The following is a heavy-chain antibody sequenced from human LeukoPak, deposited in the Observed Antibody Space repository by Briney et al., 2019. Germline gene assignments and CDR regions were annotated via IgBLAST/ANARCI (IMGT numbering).Heavy chain of an antibody. CDR1: RFTFSSYS. CDR3: VIGPRQKRGLNTY. CDR2: ISGSGAGT. V-gene: IGHV3-23*01. D-gene: IGHD3/OR15-3a*01. J-gene: IGHJ4*02. Sequence: GGSHRLSCAASRFTFSSYSMSWVRQAPGKGLVWVSGISGSGAGTYYADSVKGRFTISRDKSETTLYLQMNSLRDEDTAIYYCVIGPRQKRGLNTYWGQGTLVIVSS.